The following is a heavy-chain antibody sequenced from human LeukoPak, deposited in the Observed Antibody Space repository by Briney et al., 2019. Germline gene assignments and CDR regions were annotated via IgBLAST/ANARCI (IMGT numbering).Heavy chain of an antibody. Sequence: SETLSLTCTVSGGSTSSSSYNWGWIRQPPGKGLEWIASIYYSGSTYYNPSLKSRVTISVDTSKNQFSLKLSSVTAADTAVYYCARDIVVADNNWFDPWGQGILVTVSS. D-gene: IGHD2-15*01. V-gene: IGHV4-39*07. J-gene: IGHJ5*02. CDR2: IYYSGST. CDR1: GGSTSSSSYN. CDR3: ARDIVVADNNWFDP.